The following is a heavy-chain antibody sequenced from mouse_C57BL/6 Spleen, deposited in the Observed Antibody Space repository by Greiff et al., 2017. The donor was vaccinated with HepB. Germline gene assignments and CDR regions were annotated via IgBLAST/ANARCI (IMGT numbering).Heavy chain of an antibody. D-gene: IGHD4-1*01. CDR1: GFTFSDYG. J-gene: IGHJ2*01. Sequence: EVHLVESGGGLVKPGGSLKLSCAASGFTFSDYGMHWVRQAPEKGLEWVAYISSGSSTIYYADTVKGRFTISRDNAKNTLFLQMTSLRSEDTAMYYCARLTGGVDYWGQGTTLTVSS. V-gene: IGHV5-17*01. CDR3: ARLTGGVDY. CDR2: ISSGSSTI.